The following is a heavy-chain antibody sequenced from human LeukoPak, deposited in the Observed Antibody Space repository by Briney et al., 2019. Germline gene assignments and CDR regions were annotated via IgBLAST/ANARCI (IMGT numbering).Heavy chain of an antibody. CDR1: GGTFSTYA. D-gene: IGHD6-13*01. CDR3: AKAAAGYDAFDI. Sequence: GASVQVSCKASGGTFSTYAISWVRQAPGQGLEWMGWISAYNGNTNYAQKLQGRVTMTTDTSTSTAYMELRSLKSDDTAVYYCAKAAAGYDAFDIWGQGTMVTVSS. CDR2: ISAYNGNT. V-gene: IGHV1-18*01. J-gene: IGHJ3*02.